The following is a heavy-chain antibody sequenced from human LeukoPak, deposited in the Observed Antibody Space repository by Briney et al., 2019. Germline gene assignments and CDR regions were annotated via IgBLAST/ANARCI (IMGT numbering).Heavy chain of an antibody. CDR3: AKVATSGGLPD. J-gene: IGHJ4*02. D-gene: IGHD1-26*01. CDR1: GFTFSSYA. CDR2: ISYDGSNK. Sequence: PGGSLRLSCAASGFTFSSYAMHWVRQAPGKGLEWVAVISYDGSNKYYADSVKGRFTISRDNSKNTLYLQMNSLRAEDTAVYYCAKVATSGGLPDWGQGTLVTVSS. V-gene: IGHV3-30-3*01.